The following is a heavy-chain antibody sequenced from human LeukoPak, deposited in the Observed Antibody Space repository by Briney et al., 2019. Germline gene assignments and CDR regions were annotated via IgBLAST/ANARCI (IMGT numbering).Heavy chain of an antibody. CDR2: IYHSGST. J-gene: IGHJ4*02. CDR3: ARAAVDAIDY. V-gene: IGHV4-30-2*01. D-gene: IGHD3/OR15-3a*01. Sequence: SETLSLTCAVSGGSISSGGYSWSWIRQPPGKGLEWIGYIYHSGSTHYNPSLKSRVTISVDRSKNQSSLKLSSVTAADTAVYYCARAAVDAIDYWGQGTLVTVSS. CDR1: GGSISSGGYS.